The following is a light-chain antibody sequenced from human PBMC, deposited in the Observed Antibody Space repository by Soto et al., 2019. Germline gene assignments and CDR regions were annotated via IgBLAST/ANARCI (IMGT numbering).Light chain of an antibody. CDR2: AAS. CDR1: QSVTSSY. CDR3: QQSSSSPIT. J-gene: IGKJ5*01. V-gene: IGKV3-20*01. Sequence: EIVLTQSQGTLSLSPGERATLSCRASQSVTSSYLAWYQQKPGQAPRLLMYAASSRATGIPDRFSGSGSGTDFTLTISRLEAEEFAVYYCQQSSSSPITFGQGTRLEIK.